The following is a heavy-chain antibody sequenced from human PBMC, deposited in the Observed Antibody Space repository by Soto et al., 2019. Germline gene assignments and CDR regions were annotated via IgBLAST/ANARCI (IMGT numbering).Heavy chain of an antibody. Sequence: ASVKVSYKASGYTFTYPYKQWVRQAPGQGCQRRGCIYHTSGRREFAQKFQGRVTVSRDKSITTVYMEMNRLRSADTGVYYCGSGFNTRCYGVDVWGQGTAVTVSS. CDR2: IYHTSGRR. V-gene: IGHV1-2*02. CDR1: GYTFTYPY. J-gene: IGHJ6*02. D-gene: IGHD3-10*01. CDR3: GSGFNTRCYGVDV.